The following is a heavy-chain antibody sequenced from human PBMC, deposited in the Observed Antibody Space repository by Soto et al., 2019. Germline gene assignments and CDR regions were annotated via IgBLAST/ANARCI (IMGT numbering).Heavy chain of an antibody. J-gene: IGHJ5*02. D-gene: IGHD3-3*01. CDR3: ASDPMYYDLWSGDPYNWCDP. CDR1: GFTFSDYY. V-gene: IGHV3-11*01. Sequence: QVQLVESGGGLVKPGGSLRLSCAASGFTFSDYYMSWIRQAPGKGLEWVSYISSSGSTIYYADSVKGRFTISRDNDKNSLYLQMNSLRAEDTAVYYCASDPMYYDLWSGDPYNWCDPWGQGTLVTVSS. CDR2: ISSSGSTI.